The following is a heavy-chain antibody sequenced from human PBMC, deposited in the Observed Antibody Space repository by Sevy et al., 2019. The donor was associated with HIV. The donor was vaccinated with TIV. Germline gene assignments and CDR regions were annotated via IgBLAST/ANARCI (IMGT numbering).Heavy chain of an antibody. D-gene: IGHD2-15*01. CDR1: GYSLTKLS. Sequence: ASVKVSCKVSGYSLTKLSIHWVRQGPGKGLEWMGDFDVQDGETIYAKKFQGRLKMTEDTNTDTAYIELSRLTSEDTAVYYCAAVGLRYCSGSSCYQGDWFDPWGQGSLVTVSS. CDR3: AAVGLRYCSGSSCYQGDWFDP. V-gene: IGHV1-24*01. J-gene: IGHJ5*02. CDR2: FDVQDGET.